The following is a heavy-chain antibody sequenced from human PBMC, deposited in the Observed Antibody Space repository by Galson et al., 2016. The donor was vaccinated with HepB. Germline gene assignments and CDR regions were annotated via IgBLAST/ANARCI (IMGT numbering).Heavy chain of an antibody. CDR1: GISFSNYW. J-gene: IGHJ4*02. Sequence: SLRLSCAASGISFSNYWMTWVRQAPGKGLEWVANIKEDGSVKYYADSVKGRFIISRDNAKNALYLQLNSLRAEDTAVYYCARDVNYGIFDRWGQGTLVTVSS. V-gene: IGHV3-7*01. CDR3: ARDVNYGIFDR. CDR2: IKEDGSVK. D-gene: IGHD3-10*01.